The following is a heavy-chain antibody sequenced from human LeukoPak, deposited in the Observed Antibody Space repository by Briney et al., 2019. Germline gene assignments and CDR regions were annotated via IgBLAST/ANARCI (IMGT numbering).Heavy chain of an antibody. Sequence: SETLSLTCTVSGGSISSYYWSWIRQPAGEGLEWIGRIYTSGSTNYNPSLKSRVTMSVDTSKNQFSLRLSSVTAADTAVYYCARASYSYDISGWVPFDYWGQGTLVTVSS. CDR1: GGSISSYY. J-gene: IGHJ4*02. CDR2: IYTSGST. D-gene: IGHD3-22*01. V-gene: IGHV4-4*07. CDR3: ARASYSYDISGWVPFDY.